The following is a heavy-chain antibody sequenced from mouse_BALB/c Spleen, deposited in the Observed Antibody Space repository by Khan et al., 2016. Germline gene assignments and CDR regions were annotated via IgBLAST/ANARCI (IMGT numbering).Heavy chain of an antibody. CDR2: IWGDGST. D-gene: IGHD2-4*01. CDR3: ASYYDYDGGFAY. Sequence: QVQLKESGPGLVAPSQSLSITCTVSGFSITGFAVNWVRQPPGKGLEWLGVIWGDGSTDYDSALKSRLSISKDDSKSTAFLKMNSLQTDDTAGYYCASYYDYDGGFAYWGQGTLVTVSA. V-gene: IGHV2-6-7*01. J-gene: IGHJ3*01. CDR1: GFSITGFA.